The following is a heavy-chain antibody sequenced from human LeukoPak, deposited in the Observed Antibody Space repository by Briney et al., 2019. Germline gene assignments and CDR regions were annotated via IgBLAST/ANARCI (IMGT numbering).Heavy chain of an antibody. D-gene: IGHD6-13*01. J-gene: IGHJ5*02. CDR3: ARDRIAAAGRSGWFDP. CDR1: GGSISSSNW. Sequence: PSGTLSLTCAVSGGSISSSNWWSWVRQPPGKGLEWIGEIYHSGSTNYNPSLKSRVTISVDTSKNQFSLKLSSVTAADTAVYYCARDRIAAAGRSGWFDPWGQGTLVTVSS. CDR2: IYHSGST. V-gene: IGHV4-4*02.